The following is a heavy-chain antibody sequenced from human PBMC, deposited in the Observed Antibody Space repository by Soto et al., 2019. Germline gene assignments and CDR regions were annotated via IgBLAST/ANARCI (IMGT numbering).Heavy chain of an antibody. V-gene: IGHV3-48*02. Sequence: GGSLRLSCAASGFTFSSYSMNWVRQAPGKGLEWVSYISSSSSTIYYADSVKGRFTISRDNAKNSLYLQMNSLRDEDTAVYYCASLGFSFGELLSAFDIWGQGTMVTVSS. D-gene: IGHD3-10*01. CDR3: ASLGFSFGELLSAFDI. CDR1: GFTFSSYS. J-gene: IGHJ3*02. CDR2: ISSSSSTI.